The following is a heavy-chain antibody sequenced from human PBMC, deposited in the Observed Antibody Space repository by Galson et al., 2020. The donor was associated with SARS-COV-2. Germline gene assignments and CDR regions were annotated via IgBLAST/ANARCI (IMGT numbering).Heavy chain of an antibody. CDR1: GLNFRNSA. CDR3: AKDPLMYDSEWCPNWIDP. Sequence: ESLKISSAAFGLNFRNSAMSWVRQAPGKGPEWLPGTTASAHTTSYAASVKGRFTIPRDNSKSTLYLQMSSLGTEDAAFYYCAKDPLMYDSEWCPNWIDPWCQGTLVTVSS. D-gene: IGHD2-8*01. J-gene: IGHJ5*02. CDR2: TTASAHTT. V-gene: IGHV3-23*01.